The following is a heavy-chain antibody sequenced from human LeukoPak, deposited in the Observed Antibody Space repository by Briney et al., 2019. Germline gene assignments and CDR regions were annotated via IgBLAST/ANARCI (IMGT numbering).Heavy chain of an antibody. CDR1: GFTFSSYG. V-gene: IGHV3-33*01. J-gene: IGHJ4*02. Sequence: GRSLRLSCAASGFTFSSYGMHWVRQAPGKGLEWVAVIWYDGSNKYYADSVKGRFTISRDNSKSTLYLQMNSLRAEDTAVCYCARELGIAVAGFDYWGQGTLVTVSS. D-gene: IGHD6-19*01. CDR3: ARELGIAVAGFDY. CDR2: IWYDGSNK.